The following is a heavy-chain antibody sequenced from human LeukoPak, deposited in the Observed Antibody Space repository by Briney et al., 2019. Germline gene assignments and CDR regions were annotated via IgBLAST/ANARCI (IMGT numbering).Heavy chain of an antibody. J-gene: IGHJ4*02. CDR3: AKDRPYYYGSGSYFDY. CDR1: GFTFSSYE. D-gene: IGHD3-10*01. CDR2: IRYDGSNK. Sequence: GGSLRLSCAASGFTFSSYEMTWVRQAPEKGLEWVAFIRYDGSNKYYADSVKGRFTISRDNSKNTLYLQMNSLRAEDTAVYYCAKDRPYYYGSGSYFDYWGQGTLVTVSS. V-gene: IGHV3-30*02.